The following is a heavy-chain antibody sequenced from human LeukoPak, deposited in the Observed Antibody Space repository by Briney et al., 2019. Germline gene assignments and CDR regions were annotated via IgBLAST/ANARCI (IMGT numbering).Heavy chain of an antibody. CDR3: AKDRLSVYYYDSSGYYYFDY. V-gene: IGHV3-23*01. CDR2: ISGSGGST. Sequence: GGSLILSCAASGFTFSSYAMSWVRQAPGKGLEWVSVISGSGGSTYYADSVKGRFTISRDNSKNTLYLQMNSLRAEDTAVYYCAKDRLSVYYYDSSGYYYFDYWGQGTLVTVSS. CDR1: GFTFSSYA. J-gene: IGHJ4*02. D-gene: IGHD3-22*01.